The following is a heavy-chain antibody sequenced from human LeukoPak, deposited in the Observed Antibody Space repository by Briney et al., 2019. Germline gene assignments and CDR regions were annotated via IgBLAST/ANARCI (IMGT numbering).Heavy chain of an antibody. CDR3: ARHGYDVLSGLFDY. CDR2: ICYRGNT. D-gene: IGHD3-3*01. CDR1: GGSISTNNYY. Sequence: TPSETLSLTCTVSGGSISTNNYYWRWIRQPPGKVLECIGSICYRGNTYYNPSLKSRVTNSIDTSKDQFSLKLTSVTAADTAIFYCARHGYDVLSGLFDYWGQGSLVTVSS. J-gene: IGHJ4*02. V-gene: IGHV4-39*01.